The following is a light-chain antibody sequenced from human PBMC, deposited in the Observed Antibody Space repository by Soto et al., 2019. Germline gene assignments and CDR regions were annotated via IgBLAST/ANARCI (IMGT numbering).Light chain of an antibody. V-gene: IGKV3-20*01. CDR2: GAS. CDR1: QSLSNNIY. Sequence: ETVMTQSPATLSVSPGERATLSCRASQSLSNNIYLAWYQQKPGQAPRLLIYGASTRATGVPARFSGSGSGTDFTLTISRLEPEDFAVYYCQQYGNSPITFGQGTRLEIK. J-gene: IGKJ5*01. CDR3: QQYGNSPIT.